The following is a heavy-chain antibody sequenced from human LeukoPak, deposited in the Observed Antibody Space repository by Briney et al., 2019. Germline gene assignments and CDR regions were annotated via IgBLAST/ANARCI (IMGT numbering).Heavy chain of an antibody. CDR3: TWRGASFDC. Sequence: PGGSLRLSCAGSGFTFSDAWVTWVRQAPGKGLEWIGRILSKTSGEATEYAAPVKARFTISRDDSKNMVYLQMNSLKTEDTAVYYCTWRGASFDCWGRGTLVTVSS. CDR1: GFTFSDAW. CDR2: ILSKTSGEAT. D-gene: IGHD3-10*01. J-gene: IGHJ4*02. V-gene: IGHV3-15*01.